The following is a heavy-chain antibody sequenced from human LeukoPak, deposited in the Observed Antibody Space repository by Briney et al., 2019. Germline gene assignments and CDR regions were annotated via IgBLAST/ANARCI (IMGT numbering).Heavy chain of an antibody. V-gene: IGHV3-21*01. CDR2: ISTSSSYI. Sequence: PGGSLRLSCAASGFTFSTYSMNWVRQAPGKGLEWVSSISTSSSYIYYADSVKGRFTISRDNAKNSLYLQMNSLRAEDTAVYYCARDHSYYFGSQTSTLDVWGQGTAVTVSS. CDR1: GFTFSTYS. D-gene: IGHD3-10*01. J-gene: IGHJ6*02. CDR3: ARDHSYYFGSQTSTLDV.